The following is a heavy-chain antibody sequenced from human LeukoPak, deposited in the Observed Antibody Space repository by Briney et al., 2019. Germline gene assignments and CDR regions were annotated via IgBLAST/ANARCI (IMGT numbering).Heavy chain of an antibody. Sequence: PSETLSRNCTVSGGSITDTNYYWGWIRQPPGKGLEWIASISYSGSTYFNPSLKSRVTISVDTSKSEFSLKLSSMTAADTAVYYCARSCGSTSCSDGDWFDPWGQGTLVTVSS. CDR3: ARSCGSTSCSDGDWFDP. CDR1: GGSITDTNYY. J-gene: IGHJ5*02. D-gene: IGHD2-2*01. V-gene: IGHV4-39*01. CDR2: ISYSGST.